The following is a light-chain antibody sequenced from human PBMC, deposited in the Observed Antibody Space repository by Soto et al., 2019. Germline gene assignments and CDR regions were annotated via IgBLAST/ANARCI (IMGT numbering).Light chain of an antibody. CDR2: DAS. CDR3: QQFNSYPIT. CDR1: QGISST. J-gene: IGKJ5*01. V-gene: IGKV1-13*02. Sequence: AIQLTQSPSSLSASVGDRVIITCRASQGISSTLAWYQQKPGKAPNLLIYDASSLESGVPSRFSGSGSGTDFTLTISSLQPEDFATYYCQQFNSYPITFGQGTRLEIK.